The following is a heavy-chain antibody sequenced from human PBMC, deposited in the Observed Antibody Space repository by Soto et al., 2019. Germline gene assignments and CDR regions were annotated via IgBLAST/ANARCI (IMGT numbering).Heavy chain of an antibody. J-gene: IGHJ6*02. Sequence: ASVKVSCKASGYTFTGYYMHWVRQAPGQGLEWMGWINPNSGGTNYAQKFQGWVTMTRDTSISTAYMELSRLRSDDTAVYYCARVAVAGISGDYYGMDVWGQGTTVTVSS. D-gene: IGHD6-19*01. CDR3: ARVAVAGISGDYYGMDV. CDR2: INPNSGGT. CDR1: GYTFTGYY. V-gene: IGHV1-2*04.